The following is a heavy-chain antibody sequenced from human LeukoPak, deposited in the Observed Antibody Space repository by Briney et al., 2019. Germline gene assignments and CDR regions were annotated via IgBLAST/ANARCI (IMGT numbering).Heavy chain of an antibody. CDR3: ARVDRYHFYLDV. CDR1: GYNFIDYY. V-gene: IGHV1-69*05. J-gene: IGHJ6*03. Sequence: SVKVSCKTSGYNFIDYYMHWVRQAPGQGLEWMGGIIPIFGTPNYAQKFQGRVKVTTDDATGTAYMELSSLMSEDTAIYYCARVDRYHFYLDVWGKGTPVTVSS. CDR2: IIPIFGTP.